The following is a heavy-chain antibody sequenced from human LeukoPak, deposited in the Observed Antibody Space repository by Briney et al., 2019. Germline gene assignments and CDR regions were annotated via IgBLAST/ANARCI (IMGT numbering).Heavy chain of an antibody. CDR3: ARQPVAADYYFDY. CDR1: GSRFTSYW. D-gene: IGHD6-13*01. CDR2: IYPGDSDT. V-gene: IGHV5-51*01. J-gene: IGHJ4*02. Sequence: GESLKISCKGSGSRFTSYWIGWVRQMPGKGLEWMGIIYPGDSDTRYSPSFQGQVTISADKSISTAYLQWSSLKASDTAMYYRARQPVAADYYFDYWGQGTLVTVSS.